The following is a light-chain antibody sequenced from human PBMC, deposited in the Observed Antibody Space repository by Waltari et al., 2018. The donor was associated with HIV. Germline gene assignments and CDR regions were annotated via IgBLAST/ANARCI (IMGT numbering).Light chain of an antibody. CDR2: YDS. J-gene: IGLJ3*02. Sequence: YVLTQPPSVSVAPGRTATISCWGTRIATKSAHWYQQKSGQAPLLVIFYDSDRPSGIPERFSGSNSGSAATLTINRVEAGDEADYFCQVWDETRNHVVFGGGTKLIAL. CDR3: QVWDETRNHVV. CDR1: RIATKS. V-gene: IGLV3-21*04.